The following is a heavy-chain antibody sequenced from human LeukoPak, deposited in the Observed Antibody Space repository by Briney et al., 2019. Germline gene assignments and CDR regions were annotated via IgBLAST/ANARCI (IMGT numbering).Heavy chain of an antibody. CDR2: IKQDGSEK. CDR1: GFTFSSYW. Sequence: GGSLRLSCAASGFTFSSYWMSWVRQAPGKGLEWVANIKQDGSEKYYVDSVKGRFTISRDNAKPSLYLQINSLRAEDTAVYYCAELGITMIGGVWGKGTTVTISS. CDR3: AELGITMIGGV. J-gene: IGHJ6*04. V-gene: IGHV3-7*01. D-gene: IGHD3-10*02.